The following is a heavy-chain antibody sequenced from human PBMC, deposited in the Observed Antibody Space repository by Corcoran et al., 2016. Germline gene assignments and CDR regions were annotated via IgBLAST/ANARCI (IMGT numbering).Heavy chain of an antibody. Sequence: QVQLVQSGAEVKKPGASVKVSCKASGYTFTSYYMHWVRQAPGQGLEWMGIINPSGGSTSYAQKFQGRVTMTRDTSTSTVYMELSSLRSEDTAVYYCARDPRNYGSGSSFDYWGQGNLVTVSS. CDR2: INPSGGST. J-gene: IGHJ4*02. CDR1: GYTFTSYY. CDR3: ARDPRNYGSGSSFDY. D-gene: IGHD3-10*01. V-gene: IGHV1-46*01.